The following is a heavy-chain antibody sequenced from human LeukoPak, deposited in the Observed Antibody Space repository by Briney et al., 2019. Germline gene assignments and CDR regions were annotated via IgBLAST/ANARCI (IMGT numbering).Heavy chain of an antibody. Sequence: SETLSLTCTVSGGSISSYYWSWIRQPPGKGLEWIGYIYYSGSTNYNPSLKSRVTMSVDTSKNQFSLKLSSVTAADTAVYYCARESGGYCSSTSCATNYYYYMDVWGKGTTVTVSS. D-gene: IGHD2-2*01. V-gene: IGHV4-59*12. CDR1: GGSISSYY. J-gene: IGHJ6*03. CDR3: ARESGGYCSSTSCATNYYYYMDV. CDR2: IYYSGST.